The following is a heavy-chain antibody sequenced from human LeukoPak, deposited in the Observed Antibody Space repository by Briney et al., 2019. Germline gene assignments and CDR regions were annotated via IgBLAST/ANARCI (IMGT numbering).Heavy chain of an antibody. CDR3: ARGGSYYPGY. CDR2: ISGSGGST. Sequence: GGSLRLSCAASGFTFSSYGMSWVRQAPGKGLEWVSAISGSGGSTYYADSVKGRFTISRDNAKNSLYLQMNSLRAEDTALYYCARGGSYYPGYWGQGTLVTVSS. D-gene: IGHD1-26*01. CDR1: GFTFSSYG. V-gene: IGHV3-23*01. J-gene: IGHJ4*02.